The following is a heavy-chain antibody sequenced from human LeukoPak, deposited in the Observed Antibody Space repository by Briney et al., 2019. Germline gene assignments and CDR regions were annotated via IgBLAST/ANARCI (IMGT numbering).Heavy chain of an antibody. CDR3: ARWGPGAFDI. J-gene: IGHJ3*02. Sequence: GGSLRLSCAASGFTFSSYWMHWVRQPPGKGLVWVSRINTDGSSTNYADSVKGRFTISRDNAKNSLYLQMNSLRAEDTAVYYCARWGPGAFDIWGQGTMVTVSS. CDR2: INTDGSST. D-gene: IGHD7-27*01. V-gene: IGHV3-74*01. CDR1: GFTFSSYW.